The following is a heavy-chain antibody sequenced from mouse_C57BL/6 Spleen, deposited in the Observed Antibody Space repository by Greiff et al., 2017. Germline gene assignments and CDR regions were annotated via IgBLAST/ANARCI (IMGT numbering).Heavy chain of an antibody. CDR3: ARRSYYDYDEGYAMDY. CDR2: IYPRSGNT. CDR1: GYTFTSYG. Sequence: QVQLQQSGAELARPGASVKLSCKASGYTFTSYGISWVKQRTGQGLEWIGEIYPRSGNTYYNEKFKGKATLTADKSTRKAYMELRSLTSEDSAVYFCARRSYYDYDEGYAMDYWGQGTSVTVSS. V-gene: IGHV1-81*01. D-gene: IGHD2-4*01. J-gene: IGHJ4*01.